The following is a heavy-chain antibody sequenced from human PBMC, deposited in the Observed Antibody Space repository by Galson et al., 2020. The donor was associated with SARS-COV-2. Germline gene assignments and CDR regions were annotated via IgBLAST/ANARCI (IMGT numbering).Heavy chain of an antibody. CDR1: GYTFSSYT. CDR2: ISTSGDYI. Sequence: LKISCAASGYTFSSYTINWVRQAPGKGLEWVSSISTSGDYIHYADSVKGRFTISRDDAKNSLYLQMNTLRAEDTAVYYCATDFETSGYYHGAFDIWGQGTMVTVSS. J-gene: IGHJ3*02. D-gene: IGHD6-25*01. CDR3: ATDFETSGYYHGAFDI. V-gene: IGHV3-21*01.